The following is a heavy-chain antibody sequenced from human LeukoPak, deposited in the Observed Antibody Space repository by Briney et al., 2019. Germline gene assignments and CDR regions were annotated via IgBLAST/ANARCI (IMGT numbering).Heavy chain of an antibody. CDR1: GFTFSSYG. CDR3: AKERTRGVPASKPLDY. CDR2: ISYDGSNK. D-gene: IGHD2-2*02. V-gene: IGHV3-30*18. J-gene: IGHJ4*02. Sequence: PGGSLRLSCAASGFTFSSYGMHWVRQAPGKGLEWVAVISYDGSNKYYADSVKGRFTISRDNSKNTLYLQMNSLRAEDTAVYYCAKERTRGVPASKPLDYLGQGTLVTVSS.